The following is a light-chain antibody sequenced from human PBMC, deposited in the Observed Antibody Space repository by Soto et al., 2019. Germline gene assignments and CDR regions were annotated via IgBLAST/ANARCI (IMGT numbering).Light chain of an antibody. CDR1: IYDVGAYHY. CDR2: EVS. J-gene: IGLJ2*01. Sequence: QSVLTQPASVSGSPGQSITISCTGTIYDVGAYHYVSWYQQFPGKAPKLILYEVSNRPSGISNRFSGFRSGSMASLTVSGLQPEDDAHYHCISYTTTGALVFGGGTKLTVL. V-gene: IGLV2-14*01. CDR3: ISYTTTGALV.